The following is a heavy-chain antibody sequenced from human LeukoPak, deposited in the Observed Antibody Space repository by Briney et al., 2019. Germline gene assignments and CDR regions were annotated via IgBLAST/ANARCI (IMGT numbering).Heavy chain of an antibody. Sequence: GGSLRLSXAASGFTFSSYSMNWVRQAPGKGLEWVSSIGSRSTYTYSADSVKGRFTISRDNAKNSLYLQMNSLRAGDTAVYYCARGGLNFDAFDIWGQGTMVTVSS. D-gene: IGHD1-7*01. CDR3: ARGGLNFDAFDI. CDR1: GFTFSSYS. CDR2: IGSRSTYT. V-gene: IGHV3-21*01. J-gene: IGHJ3*02.